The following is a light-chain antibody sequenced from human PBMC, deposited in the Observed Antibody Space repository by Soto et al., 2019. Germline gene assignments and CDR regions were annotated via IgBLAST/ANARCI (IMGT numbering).Light chain of an antibody. V-gene: IGKV3-11*01. CDR1: QSVSSY. CDR3: QQRSGWYT. CDR2: AAA. J-gene: IGKJ2*01. Sequence: DIVLTQSPATLSLSPGERATLSCRASQSVSSYLAWYQQKPGQAPRLLIYAAATRATGIPARFSGSGYETDFTLTISSLGPEDFAIYYCQQRSGWYTFGQGTKLEIK.